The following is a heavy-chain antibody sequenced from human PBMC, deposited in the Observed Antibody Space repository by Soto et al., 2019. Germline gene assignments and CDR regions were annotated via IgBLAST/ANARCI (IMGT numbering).Heavy chain of an antibody. Sequence: GGSLRLSCAASGFTFSSYAMHWVRQAPGKGLEWVAVISYDGSNKYYADSVKGRFTISRDNSKNTLYLQMNSLRAEDTAVYYCAKDTRLRALNYWGQGTLVTVSS. V-gene: IGHV3-30-3*01. CDR2: ISYDGSNK. CDR3: AKDTRLRALNY. CDR1: GFTFSSYA. D-gene: IGHD5-12*01. J-gene: IGHJ4*02.